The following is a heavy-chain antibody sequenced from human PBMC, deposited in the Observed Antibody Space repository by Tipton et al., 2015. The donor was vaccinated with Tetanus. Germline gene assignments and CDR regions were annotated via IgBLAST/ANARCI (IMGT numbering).Heavy chain of an antibody. Sequence: QVQLVQSGPEVKPSETLSLTCTVSGGSISSYYWTWIRQPPGRGLEWIGYVHYSGSTNYSPSLRSRVTLSVDTSSNQFSLKLSSVTAADTAVYYCARIGWLQQNKPAFDIWGQGTVVTVSS. CDR2: VHYSGST. CDR1: GGSISSYY. D-gene: IGHD6-19*01. V-gene: IGHV4-59*01. J-gene: IGHJ3*02. CDR3: ARIGWLQQNKPAFDI.